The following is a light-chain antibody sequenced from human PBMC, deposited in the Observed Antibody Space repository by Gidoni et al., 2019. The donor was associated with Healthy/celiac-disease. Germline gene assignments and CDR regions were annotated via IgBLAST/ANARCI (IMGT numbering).Light chain of an antibody. Sequence: DIALTQSPDSLAVSLGERATINCKSSQSVLYSSNNKNYLAWYQQKPGQPPKLLIYWASTRESGVPDRLSGSGSGTDFTRTISSLQAEDVAVYYCQQYYSTPYTFXXXTKLEIK. J-gene: IGKJ2*01. CDR3: QQYYSTPYT. V-gene: IGKV4-1*01. CDR2: WAS. CDR1: QSVLYSSNNKNY.